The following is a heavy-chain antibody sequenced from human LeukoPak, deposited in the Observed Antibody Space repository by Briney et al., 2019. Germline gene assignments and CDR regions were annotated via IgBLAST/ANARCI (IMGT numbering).Heavy chain of an antibody. V-gene: IGHV4-34*01. J-gene: IGHJ5*02. CDR3: ARPRAWSDP. CDR2: INHSGST. Sequence: SETLSLTCTVSGGSISSYYWSWIRQPPGKGLEWIGEINHSGSTNYNPSLKSRVTISVDTSKNQFSLKLSSVTAADTAVYYCARPRAWSDPWGQGTLVTVSS. CDR1: GGSISSYY.